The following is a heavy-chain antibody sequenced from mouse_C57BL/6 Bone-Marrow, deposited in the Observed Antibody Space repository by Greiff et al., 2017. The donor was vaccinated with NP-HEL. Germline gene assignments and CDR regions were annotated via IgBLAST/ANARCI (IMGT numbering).Heavy chain of an antibody. CDR2: FHPYNDDT. CDR1: GYTFTTYP. D-gene: IGHD2-4*01. Sequence: QVQLKESGAELVKPGASVKMSCKASGYTFTTYPIEWMKQNHGKSLEWIGNFHPYNDDTKYNEKFKGKATLTVEKSSSTVYLDLSRLTSDDSAVYYCARGRLRGIYAMDYWGQGTSVTVS. V-gene: IGHV1-47*01. CDR3: ARGRLRGIYAMDY. J-gene: IGHJ4*01.